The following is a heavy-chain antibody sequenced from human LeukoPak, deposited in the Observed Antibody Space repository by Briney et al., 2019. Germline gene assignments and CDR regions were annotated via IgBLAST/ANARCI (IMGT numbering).Heavy chain of an antibody. J-gene: IGHJ4*02. D-gene: IGHD6-19*01. Sequence: SETLSLTSTVSRGSISSYYWSWIRQPPGKGLEWIGYIYYSGSTNHNPSLKSRVTISVDTSRNQLSLKLSSVTAADTAVYYCARAGWFSTTWHFDYWGQGILVTVSS. CDR2: IYYSGST. CDR1: RGSISSYY. V-gene: IGHV4-59*01. CDR3: ARAGWFSTTWHFDY.